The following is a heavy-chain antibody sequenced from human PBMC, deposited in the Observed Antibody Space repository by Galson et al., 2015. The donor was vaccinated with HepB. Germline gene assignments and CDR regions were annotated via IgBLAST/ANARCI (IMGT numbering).Heavy chain of an antibody. CDR2: IYYSGST. Sequence: LSLTCTVSGGSISSSSYYWGWIRQPPGKGLEWIGSIYYSGSTYYNPSLKSRVTISVDTSKNQFSLKLSSVTAADTAVYYCARRVGDGDYFDYWGQGTLVTVSS. CDR1: GGSISSSSYY. V-gene: IGHV4-39*01. J-gene: IGHJ4*02. D-gene: IGHD3-16*01. CDR3: ARRVGDGDYFDY.